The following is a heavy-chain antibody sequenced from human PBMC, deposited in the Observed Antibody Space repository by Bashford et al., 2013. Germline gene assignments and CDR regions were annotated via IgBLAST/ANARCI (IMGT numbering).Heavy chain of an antibody. CDR2: INPSGGST. D-gene: IGHD2-15*01. CDR3: ARAGVVVVAATRDAFDI. V-gene: IGHV1-46*01. Sequence: ASVKVSCKASGYTFTSYYMHWVRQAPGQGLEWMGIINPSGGSTSYAQKFQGRVTMTRDTSTSTVYMELSSLRSEDTAVYYCARAGVVVVAATRDAFDIVGPRDNGHRLL. J-gene: IGHJ3*02. CDR1: GYTFTSYY.